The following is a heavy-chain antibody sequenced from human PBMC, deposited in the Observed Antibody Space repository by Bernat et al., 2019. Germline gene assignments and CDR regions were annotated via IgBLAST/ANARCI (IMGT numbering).Heavy chain of an antibody. Sequence: QVQLVESGGGVVQPGRSLRLSCAASGFTFSSYAMHWVHQAPGKGLEWVAVISYDGSNKYYADSVKGRFTISRDNSKNTLYLQMNSLRAEDTAVYYCARDLAVDDDAFDIWGQGTMVTVSS. D-gene: IGHD6-19*01. J-gene: IGHJ3*02. V-gene: IGHV3-30*01. CDR3: ARDLAVDDDAFDI. CDR1: GFTFSSYA. CDR2: ISYDGSNK.